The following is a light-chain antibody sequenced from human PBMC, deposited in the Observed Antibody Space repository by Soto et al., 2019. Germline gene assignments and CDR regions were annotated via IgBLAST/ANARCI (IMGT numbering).Light chain of an antibody. Sequence: EIVMTQSPATLSVSPGERATLSCRAGKSISSNLAWYQLKPGQAPRLLIYGASTRATTIPVRFSGSGSGTEFTLTISSLQSEDFAVYYCHQYDDGPYTFGQGTKVDIK. J-gene: IGKJ2*01. CDR2: GAS. CDR1: KSISSN. CDR3: HQYDDGPYT. V-gene: IGKV3-15*01.